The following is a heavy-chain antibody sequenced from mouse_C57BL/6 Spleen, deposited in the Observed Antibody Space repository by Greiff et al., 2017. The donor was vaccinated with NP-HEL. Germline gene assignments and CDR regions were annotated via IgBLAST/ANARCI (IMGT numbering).Heavy chain of an antibody. CDR2: IDPEDGDT. CDR3: TTGGYGSSYSFAY. J-gene: IGHJ3*01. D-gene: IGHD1-1*01. V-gene: IGHV14-1*01. Sequence: VQLQQSGAELVRPGASVKLSCTASGFNIKDCYMHWVKQRPEQGLEWIGRIDPEDGDTEYAPKFQGKATMTADTSSNTAYLQLSSLTSEDTAVYYCTTGGYGSSYSFAYWGQGTLVTVSA. CDR1: GFNIKDCY.